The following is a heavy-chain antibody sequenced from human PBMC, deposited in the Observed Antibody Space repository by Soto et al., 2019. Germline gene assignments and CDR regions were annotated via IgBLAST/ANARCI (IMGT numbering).Heavy chain of an antibody. Sequence: SETLSLTCTVSGGSISSSSYYWGWIRQPPGKGLEWIGSIYYSGSTYYNPSLKSRVTISVDTSKNQFSLKLSSVTAADTAVYYCARHSGGLEERARYYYYMDVWGKGTTVTVSS. CDR3: ARHSGGLEERARYYYYMDV. D-gene: IGHD1-1*01. J-gene: IGHJ6*03. V-gene: IGHV4-39*01. CDR2: IYYSGST. CDR1: GGSISSSSYY.